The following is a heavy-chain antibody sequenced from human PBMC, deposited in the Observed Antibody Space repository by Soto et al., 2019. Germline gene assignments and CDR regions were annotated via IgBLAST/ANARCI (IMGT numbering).Heavy chain of an antibody. J-gene: IGHJ3*02. Sequence: TSETLSLTCAVSGASISTDTWWSWVRQPPGKGLEWIGEVHHSGSTNYNTSLKSRVTTSVDKSKSQFSLQLISVTAADTAMYYCARGYAFDIWSQGTMVT. V-gene: IGHV4-4*02. CDR2: VHHSGST. CDR3: ARGYAFDI. CDR1: GASISTDTW.